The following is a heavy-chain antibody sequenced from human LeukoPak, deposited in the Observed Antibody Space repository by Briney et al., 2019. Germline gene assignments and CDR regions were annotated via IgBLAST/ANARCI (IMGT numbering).Heavy chain of an antibody. V-gene: IGHV3-30-3*01. Sequence: GGSLRLSCAASGFTFSSYAMHWVRQAPGKGLEWVAVISYDGSNKYYADSVKGRFTISRDNSKNTLYLQMNSLRAEDTAVYYCARDPGPHIAAADPNYYYYMDVWGKGTTVTVSS. J-gene: IGHJ6*03. CDR2: ISYDGSNK. CDR1: GFTFSSYA. CDR3: ARDPGPHIAAADPNYYYYMDV. D-gene: IGHD6-13*01.